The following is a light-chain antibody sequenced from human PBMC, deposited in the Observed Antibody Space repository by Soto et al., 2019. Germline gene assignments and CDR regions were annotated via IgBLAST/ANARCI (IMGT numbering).Light chain of an antibody. V-gene: IGKV1-5*03. CDR1: QSISSW. J-gene: IGKJ2*01. CDR3: QQYNSYPYS. CDR2: KAS. Sequence: DIQMTQSPSTLSASVGDRVTITCRASQSISSWLAWYQQKPGKAPKLLMYKASSLESGVPSRFSGSGSGTEFTLTISSLQPDDLATYYCQQYNSYPYSFGHGTKLEIK.